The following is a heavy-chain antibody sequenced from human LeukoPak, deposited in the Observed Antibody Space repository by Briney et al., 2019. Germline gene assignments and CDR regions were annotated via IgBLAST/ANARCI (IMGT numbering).Heavy chain of an antibody. D-gene: IGHD3-22*01. CDR1: GFTVSSNY. J-gene: IGHJ6*02. V-gene: IGHV3-66*01. CDR2: IYSGGST. Sequence: PGGSLRLSCAASGFTVSSNYMSWVRQAPGKGLEWASVIYSGGSTYYADSVKGRFTISRDNSKNTLYLQMNSLRAEDTAVYYCAGSSGYVFYGMDVWGQGTTVTVSS. CDR3: AGSSGYVFYGMDV.